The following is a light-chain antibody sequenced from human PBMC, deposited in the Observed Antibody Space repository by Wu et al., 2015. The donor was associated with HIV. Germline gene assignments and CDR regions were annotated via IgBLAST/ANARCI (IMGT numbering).Light chain of an antibody. CDR3: QQYYLYPLT. Sequence: AIRMTQSPSSLSASTGDRVTITCRASHDISDYLAWYQQKPGKAPNLLIHAASTLQNGVPSRFNGTGSGTDFTLTITCLQSEDFATYYCQQYYLYPLTFGLGTRLDIK. J-gene: IGKJ5*01. CDR2: AAS. CDR1: HDISDY. V-gene: IGKV1-8*01.